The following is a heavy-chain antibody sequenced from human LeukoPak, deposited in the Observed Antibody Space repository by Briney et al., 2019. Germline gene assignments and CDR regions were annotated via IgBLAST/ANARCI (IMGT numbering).Heavy chain of an antibody. CDR2: VYTAGNT. Sequence: SETLSLTCSVSGDSMTSYYWSWIRQPAGKGLEWIGRVYTAGNTNYNPSLKSRVTMSVDTSKNQFSLTLDSVTAADTAVYYCARGFGTINFDYWGQGVLVTVSS. J-gene: IGHJ4*02. CDR1: GDSMTSYY. V-gene: IGHV4-4*07. CDR3: ARGFGTINFDY. D-gene: IGHD1-7*01.